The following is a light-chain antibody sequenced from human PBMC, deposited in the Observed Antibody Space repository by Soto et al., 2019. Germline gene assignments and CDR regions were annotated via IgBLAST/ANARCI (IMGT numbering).Light chain of an antibody. V-gene: IGLV2-8*01. CDR2: EVT. Sequence: QSVLTQPPSASGSPGQSVTISCTGTSSDVGNSNFISWYQHYPGKAPKLMIYEVTKRPSGVPDRFSGSKSGNIVSLTVSGLQGEDEANYYCSSYADFNNVLFGGGAKLT. CDR3: SSYADFNNVL. CDR1: SSDVGNSNF. J-gene: IGLJ3*02.